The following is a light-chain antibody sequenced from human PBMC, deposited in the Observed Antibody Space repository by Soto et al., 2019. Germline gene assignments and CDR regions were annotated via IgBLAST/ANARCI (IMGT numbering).Light chain of an antibody. CDR1: QSVSNN. V-gene: IGKV3-20*01. CDR2: GAS. CDR3: QHYGSSPSRT. J-gene: IGKJ4*01. Sequence: EIDLTQSQDTLSASPCETPTLPDSSSQSVSNNSARYQQRPGQAPRLLIYGASTRATGFPARFSGSGSGTDFTLTISRLEPEDLAVYYCQHYGSSPSRTFGGGTKVDIK.